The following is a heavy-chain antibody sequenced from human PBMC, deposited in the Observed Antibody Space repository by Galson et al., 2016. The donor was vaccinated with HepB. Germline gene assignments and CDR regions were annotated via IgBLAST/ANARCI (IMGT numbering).Heavy chain of an antibody. CDR3: AILTGLSHSYNGLDV. CDR1: GFTFSRYA. J-gene: IGHJ6*02. Sequence: SLRLSCAASGFTFSRYAMSWVRQTPGEGLEWVSAISGAGDNTYNADSVKGRFTISRDNSRNTLYLQMNSLRADDTAVYYCAILTGLSHSYNGLDVWGQGTTVTVSS. CDR2: ISGAGDNT. D-gene: IGHD3-9*01. V-gene: IGHV3-23*01.